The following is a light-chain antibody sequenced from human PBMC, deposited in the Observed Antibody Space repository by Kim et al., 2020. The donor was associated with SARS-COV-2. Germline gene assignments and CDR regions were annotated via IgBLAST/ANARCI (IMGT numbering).Light chain of an antibody. CDR3: KQYDSSQHT. V-gene: IGKV3-20*01. CDR2: GES. J-gene: IGKJ2*01. CDR1: SRGSRSH. Sequence: LAAGKSAARPWRASSRGSRSHFAGAQARSGQATRVLMYGESRRATGVPDRVRGSGSGTDFTLTISRMEPEDVEGYYCKQYDSSQHTCGQETKLEIK.